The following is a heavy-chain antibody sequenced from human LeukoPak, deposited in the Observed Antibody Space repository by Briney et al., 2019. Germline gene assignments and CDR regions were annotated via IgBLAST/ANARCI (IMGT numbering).Heavy chain of an antibody. J-gene: IGHJ3*02. CDR1: GGSISSYY. D-gene: IGHD3-10*01. V-gene: IGHV4-59*01. Sequence: PSETLSPTCTVSGGSISSYYWSWIRQPPGKGLEWIGYIYYSGSTNYNPSLKSRVTISVDTSKNQFSLKLSSVTAADTAVYYCARDRDSLNDAFDIWGQGTMVTVSS. CDR3: ARDRDSLNDAFDI. CDR2: IYYSGST.